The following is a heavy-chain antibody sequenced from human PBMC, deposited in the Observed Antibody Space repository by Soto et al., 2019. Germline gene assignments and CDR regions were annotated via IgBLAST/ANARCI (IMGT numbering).Heavy chain of an antibody. CDR3: ARDNTPHLTIFGVVSWFDP. V-gene: IGHV4-31*03. D-gene: IGHD3-3*01. CDR2: IYYSGST. J-gene: IGHJ5*02. Sequence: PSETLSLTCTVSGGSISSGGYYWSWIRQHPGKGLEWIGYIYYSGSTYYNPSLKSRVTISVDTSKSQFSLKLSSVTAADTAVYYCARDNTPHLTIFGVVSWFDPWGQGTLVTVSS. CDR1: GGSISSGGYY.